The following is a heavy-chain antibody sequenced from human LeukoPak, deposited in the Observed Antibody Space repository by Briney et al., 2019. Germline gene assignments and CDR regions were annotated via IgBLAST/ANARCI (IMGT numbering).Heavy chain of an antibody. J-gene: IGHJ4*02. Sequence: PSETLSLTCTVSGGSVSSDNYYWSWIRQPPGKGLEWIGSIYYSGSTTYSPSLKSRVTISGDTSKNQFSLKLSSVTAADTAVYYCARGPDYYDSSGYYWYFDYWGQGTLVTVSS. CDR2: IYYSGST. V-gene: IGHV4-61*01. CDR1: GGSVSSDNYY. D-gene: IGHD3-22*01. CDR3: ARGPDYYDSSGYYWYFDY.